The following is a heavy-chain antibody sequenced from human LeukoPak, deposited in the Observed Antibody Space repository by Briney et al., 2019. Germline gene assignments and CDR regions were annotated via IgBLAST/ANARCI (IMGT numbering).Heavy chain of an antibody. CDR3: ARIGFGEFHFDY. Sequence: ASVKVSCKASGGTFSSYAISWVRQAPGQGLEWMGGIIPILGTANYAQKFQGRVTITADESTSTAYMELSSLRSEDTAVYYCARIGFGEFHFDYWGQGTLVTVSS. CDR1: GGTFSSYA. CDR2: IIPILGTA. D-gene: IGHD3-10*01. V-gene: IGHV1-69*13. J-gene: IGHJ4*02.